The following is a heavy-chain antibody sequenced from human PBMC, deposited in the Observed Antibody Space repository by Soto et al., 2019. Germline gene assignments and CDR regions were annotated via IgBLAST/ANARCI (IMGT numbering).Heavy chain of an antibody. CDR1: GYSFTNYW. Sequence: PGESLKISCKGSGYSFTNYWIGWVRQMPGKGLQWMGIIYPGDSDTRYSPSFQGQVTISADKSITTAYLHWSSLKASDTAMYYCARLLCTDGVCSPWDAFHIWGQGTMVTVSS. CDR2: IYPGDSDT. CDR3: ARLLCTDGVCSPWDAFHI. J-gene: IGHJ3*02. D-gene: IGHD2-8*01. V-gene: IGHV5-51*01.